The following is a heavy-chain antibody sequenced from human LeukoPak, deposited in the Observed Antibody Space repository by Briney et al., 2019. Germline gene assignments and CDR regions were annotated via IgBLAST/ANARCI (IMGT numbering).Heavy chain of an antibody. CDR2: INAYNGYT. V-gene: IGHV1-18*01. Sequence: GASVKVSCKASGYTLTSYVISWVRQAPGQGLEWMGWINAYNGYTNYAQKFQGRVTMTTDTSTSTAYMELRSLRSDDTAVYYCARDGEGATDFDYWGQGTLVTVSS. CDR3: ARDGEGATDFDY. J-gene: IGHJ4*02. CDR1: GYTLTSYV. D-gene: IGHD1-26*01.